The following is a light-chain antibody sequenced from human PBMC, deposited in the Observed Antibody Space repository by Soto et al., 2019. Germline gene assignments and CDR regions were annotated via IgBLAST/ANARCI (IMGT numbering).Light chain of an antibody. J-gene: IGKJ1*01. V-gene: IGKV1-39*01. Sequence: DIQMTQSPSSLSASVRDRVTIPCRASQSVSSSLNWYQQKPREAPKLLIYAAYRLQSGVPSRFSGSGSGTVFTLTISSLQPEDSATYFCQQSYTTPPTFGQGTKVDIK. CDR1: QSVSSS. CDR3: QQSYTTPPT. CDR2: AAY.